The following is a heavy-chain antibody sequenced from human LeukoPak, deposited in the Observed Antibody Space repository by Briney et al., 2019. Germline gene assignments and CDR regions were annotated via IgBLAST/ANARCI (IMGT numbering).Heavy chain of an antibody. CDR2: IHSVGGT. CDR1: GFTVSSNY. Sequence: PGGSLRLSCKVSGFTVSSNYMSWVRQAPGKGLEWVSIIHSVGGTFYADSVKGRFTISRDNSNNMVYLQMNSLTVEDTAVYYCARQGTGLDYWGQGTLVTVSS. D-gene: IGHD1-1*01. V-gene: IGHV3-53*01. J-gene: IGHJ4*02. CDR3: ARQGTGLDY.